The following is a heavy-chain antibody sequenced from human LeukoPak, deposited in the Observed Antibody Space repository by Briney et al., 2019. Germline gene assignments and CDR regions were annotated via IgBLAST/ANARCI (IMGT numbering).Heavy chain of an antibody. CDR2: IYHSGST. Sequence: SETLSLTCAVSGGSISSSNWWSWVRQPPGKGLEWIGEIYHSGSTNYNPSLKSRVTISVDKSKNQFSLQLSSVTAADTAVYYCAREGGYSSANFDYWGQGTLVTVSS. J-gene: IGHJ4*02. CDR1: GGSISSSNW. V-gene: IGHV4-4*02. CDR3: AREGGYSSANFDY. D-gene: IGHD3-22*01.